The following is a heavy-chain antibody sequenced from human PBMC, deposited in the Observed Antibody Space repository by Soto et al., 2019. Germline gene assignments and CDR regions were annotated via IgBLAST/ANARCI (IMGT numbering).Heavy chain of an antibody. CDR1: GGSISSGGIS. CDR3: ARVAYALYHPNSYFDY. V-gene: IGHV4-31*03. J-gene: IGHJ4*02. CDR2: IYYSGIT. Sequence: SETLSLTRTVSGGSISSGGISWSWIRQHPGKGLEWIGYIYYSGITYYNPSLKSRVTISVDTSKNQFSLKLSSVTAADTAVYYCARVAYALYHPNSYFDYWGQGTLVTVSS. D-gene: IGHD3-16*01.